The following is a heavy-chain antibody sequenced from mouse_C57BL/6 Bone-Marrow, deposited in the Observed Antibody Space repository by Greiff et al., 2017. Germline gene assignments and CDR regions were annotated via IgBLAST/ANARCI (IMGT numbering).Heavy chain of an antibody. V-gene: IGHV1-55*01. CDR2: IYPGSGST. CDR1: GYTFTSYW. D-gene: IGHD1-1*01. Sequence: VQLQQPGAELVKPGASVKMSCKASGYTFTSYWITWVKQRPGQGLEWIGDIYPGSGSTNYNEKFKSKATLTVDTSSSTAYMQLSSLTSEDSAVYYCASPYGSSPYYFDYWGQGTTLTVSS. CDR3: ASPYGSSPYYFDY. J-gene: IGHJ2*01.